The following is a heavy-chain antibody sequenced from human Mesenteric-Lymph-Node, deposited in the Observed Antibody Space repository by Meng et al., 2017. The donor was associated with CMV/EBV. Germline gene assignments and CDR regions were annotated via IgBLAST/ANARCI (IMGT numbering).Heavy chain of an antibody. CDR1: GGSLSGYY. J-gene: IGHJ4*02. Sequence: LTGAVYGGSLSGYYWSWIRQPPGKGLEWIGEINHSGSTNYNPSLKSRVTISVDTSKNQFSLKLSSVTAADTAVYYCARGGLWSGYYRHWGQGTLVTVSS. CDR2: INHSGST. CDR3: ARGGLWSGYYRH. V-gene: IGHV4-34*01. D-gene: IGHD3-3*01.